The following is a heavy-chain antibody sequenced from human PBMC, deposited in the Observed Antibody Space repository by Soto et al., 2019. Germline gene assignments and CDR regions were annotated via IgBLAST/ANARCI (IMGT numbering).Heavy chain of an antibody. V-gene: IGHV3-43*01. CDR3: AKDKYYDSSGYSDRYFDL. CDR2: ISWDGGST. J-gene: IGHJ2*01. CDR1: GFTFDDYT. D-gene: IGHD3-22*01. Sequence: PGGSLRLSCAASGFTFDDYTMHWVRQAPGKGLEWVSLISWDGGSTYYADSVKGRFTISRDNSKNSLYLQMNSLRTEDTALYYCAKDKYYDSSGYSDRYFDLWGRGTLVTVSS.